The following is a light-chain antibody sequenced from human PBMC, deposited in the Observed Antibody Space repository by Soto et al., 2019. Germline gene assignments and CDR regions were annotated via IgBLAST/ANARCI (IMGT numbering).Light chain of an antibody. CDR3: QQRSNCPPFT. V-gene: IGKV3-11*01. CDR2: DAS. Sequence: EIVLTQSPATLSLSPGERATLSCRASQSVSSYLAWYQQKPGQAPRLLIYDASNRATGIPARFSGSGSGTDFTLSISSLEPEDFAVYYCQQRSNCPPFTFGPGTKADIK. CDR1: QSVSSY. J-gene: IGKJ3*01.